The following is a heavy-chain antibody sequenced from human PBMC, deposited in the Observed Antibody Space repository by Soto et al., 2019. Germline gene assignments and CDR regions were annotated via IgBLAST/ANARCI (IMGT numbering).Heavy chain of an antibody. CDR3: AGGGITGMGGFDP. CDR2: ISAHNGNT. V-gene: IGHV1-18*01. CDR1: GYTFSSYG. Sequence: QVQLVQSGVEVKKPGASVKVSCKASGYTFSSYGISWVRQAPGQGLEWMGWISAHNGNTNYAQKFQGRVTMTTDTPTSTAYMGLRSLRSDDTSVYYFAGGGITGMGGFDPWGLGTLVTVSS. D-gene: IGHD1-20*01. J-gene: IGHJ5*02.